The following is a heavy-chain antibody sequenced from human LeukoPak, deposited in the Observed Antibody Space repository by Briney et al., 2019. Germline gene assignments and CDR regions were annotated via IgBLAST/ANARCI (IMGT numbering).Heavy chain of an antibody. D-gene: IGHD2-2*02. J-gene: IGHJ6*02. CDR2: IIPIFGTA. CDR3: ARGIVVVPAAIPDYYYGMDV. V-gene: IGHV1-69*01. CDR1: GGTFSSYA. Sequence: ASVKVSCKASGGTFSSYAISWVRQAPGQGLEWMGGIIPIFGTANYAQKFQGRVTITADESTSTAYMELSSLRSGDTAVYYCARGIVVVPAAIPDYYYGMDVWGQGTTVTVSS.